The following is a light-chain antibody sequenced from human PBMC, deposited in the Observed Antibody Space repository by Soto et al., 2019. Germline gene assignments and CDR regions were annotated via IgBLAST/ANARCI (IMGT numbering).Light chain of an antibody. CDR2: DAS. Sequence: VLTRSPATLSLSPGERATLTCRASQSLRSSLAWYQQKPGQAPRLLIYDASTRATGIPARFSGSGSGTDFTLTISGLQSEDFAVYYCQQYNNWPQTFGQGTKVDIK. CDR3: QQYNNWPQT. J-gene: IGKJ1*01. CDR1: QSLRSS. V-gene: IGKV3-15*01.